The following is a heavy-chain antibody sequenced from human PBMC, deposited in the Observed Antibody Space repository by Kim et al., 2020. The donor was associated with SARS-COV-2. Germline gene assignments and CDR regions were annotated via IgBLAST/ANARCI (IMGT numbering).Heavy chain of an antibody. D-gene: IGHD6-19*01. Sequence: ASVKVSCKASGYTFTGYDLNWVRQATGQGLAWLGWMNPNSGNTGYADKFRDRISMTREISTSTAYMELSSLTPEDTAVYYCTRHRSGHNDNWFDPWGQGTLATVSS. CDR1: GYTFTGYD. CDR3: TRHRSGHNDNWFDP. V-gene: IGHV1-8*01. J-gene: IGHJ5*02. CDR2: MNPNSGNT.